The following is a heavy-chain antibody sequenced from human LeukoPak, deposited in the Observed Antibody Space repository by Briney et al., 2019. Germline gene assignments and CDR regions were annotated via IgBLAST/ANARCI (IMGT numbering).Heavy chain of an antibody. V-gene: IGHV4-59*08. CDR3: VRSSGYTYGSDY. Sequence: SETLSLTCSVSGVSISSYYWSWLRQPPGRGLEWVGYIYFSGSINYNPSLKSRVTISADTSKNQLSLKLSSVTAADTAVYYCVRSSGYTYGSDYWGQGTLVTVSS. CDR1: GVSISSYY. J-gene: IGHJ4*02. CDR2: IYFSGSI. D-gene: IGHD5-18*01.